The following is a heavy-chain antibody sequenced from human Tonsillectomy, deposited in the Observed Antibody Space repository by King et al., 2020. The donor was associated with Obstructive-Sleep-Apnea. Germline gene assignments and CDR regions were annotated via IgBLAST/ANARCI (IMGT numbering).Heavy chain of an antibody. CDR2: INRTGST. CDR3: ARRSDS. V-gene: IGHV4-34*01. J-gene: IGHJ4*02. Sequence: QVQLQQWGAGLLKPSETLSLTCAVYGGSLSGYSWSWIRQPPGKGLEWIGEINRTGSTNHNPSLNSRVTISIDTAKNQFSLMLSSVTAADTAVYYCARRSDSWGPGTLVTVSS. CDR1: GGSLSGYS.